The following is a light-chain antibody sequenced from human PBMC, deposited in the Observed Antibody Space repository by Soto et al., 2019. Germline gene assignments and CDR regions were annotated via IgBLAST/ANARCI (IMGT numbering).Light chain of an antibody. Sequence: DIQMTQSPSTLSASVGDRVTITCRASQSISNWLAWYQQKPGKAPKVLMYRASNLESGVPSRFSGSGSGTEFTLTISSLQPDDFATYYCQQYNDFPTFGQGTKVEVK. V-gene: IGKV1-5*03. CDR3: QQYNDFPT. J-gene: IGKJ1*01. CDR1: QSISNW. CDR2: RAS.